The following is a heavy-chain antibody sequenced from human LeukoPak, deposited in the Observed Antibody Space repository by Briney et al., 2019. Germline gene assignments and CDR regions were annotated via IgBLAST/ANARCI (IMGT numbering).Heavy chain of an antibody. J-gene: IGHJ4*02. CDR2: ISGGGTTV. CDR1: GFTFSGYS. D-gene: IGHD3-3*01. CDR3: ARDSHVEYFDY. Sequence: GGSLRLSCAGSGFTFSGYSMNWVRQAPGKGLEWISYISGGGTTVYYTDSVKGRFTISRDSAKNSLFLQMSSLRAEDTAVYYCARDSHVEYFDYWGQGTLVTVSS. V-gene: IGHV3-48*01.